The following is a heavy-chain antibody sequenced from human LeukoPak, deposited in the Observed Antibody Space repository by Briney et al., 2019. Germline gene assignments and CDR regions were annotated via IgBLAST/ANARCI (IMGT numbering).Heavy chain of an antibody. J-gene: IGHJ4*02. CDR1: GFTLERFT. Sequence: PGGSLRLSCAASGFTLERFTIHWVRETPGKGLEWVSLINRRGHTFYADSVKGRFTVSRDNSRNSVFLQMNSLRPEDTALYHCAKEVDCPSDCLFFHSWGQGTLVTVSS. V-gene: IGHV3-43*01. CDR2: INRRGHT. D-gene: IGHD2-21*02. CDR3: AKEVDCPSDCLFFHS.